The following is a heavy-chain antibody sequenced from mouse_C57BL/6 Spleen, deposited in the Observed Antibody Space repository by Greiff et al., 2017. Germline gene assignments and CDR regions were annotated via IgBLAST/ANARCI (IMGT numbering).Heavy chain of an antibody. Sequence: QVQLQQSGAELVKPGASVKLSCKASGYTFTSYWMQWVKQRPGQGLEWIGEIDPSDSYTNYNQKFKGKATLTVDTSSSTAYMQLSSLTSEDSAVYYCARPVTGYFDYWGQGTTLTVSS. J-gene: IGHJ2*01. CDR1: GYTFTSYW. D-gene: IGHD2-1*01. CDR3: ARPVTGYFDY. CDR2: IDPSDSYT. V-gene: IGHV1-50*01.